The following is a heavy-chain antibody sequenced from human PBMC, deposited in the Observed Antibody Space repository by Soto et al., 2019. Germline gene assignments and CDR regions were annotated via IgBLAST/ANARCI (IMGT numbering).Heavy chain of an antibody. Sequence: SQTLSLTCAISGDSVSGNSAAWNWIRQSPSRGLEWLGRTYYRSRWYNDYAVSVKSRITVTPDTSKNQFSLHLNSVTPEDTAVYYCAREFPYYVRSNKYLENWGQEALVTVSS. V-gene: IGHV6-1*01. CDR2: TYYRSRWYN. D-gene: IGHD3-3*01. CDR3: AREFPYYVRSNKYLEN. J-gene: IGHJ4*02. CDR1: GDSVSGNSAA.